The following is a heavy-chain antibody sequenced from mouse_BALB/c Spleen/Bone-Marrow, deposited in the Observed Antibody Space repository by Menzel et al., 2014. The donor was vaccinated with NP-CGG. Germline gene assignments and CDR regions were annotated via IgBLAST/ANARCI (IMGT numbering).Heavy chain of an antibody. CDR3: ARNPIRRNAMDY. CDR2: IWSGGST. Sequence: QVQLQQSGPGLVQPSQSLSITCTVSGFSLTSYGVHWVRQSPGKGLEWLGVIWSGGSTDYNAPFISRLNISKDNSKSQVFLKMNSLQANDTAIYYCARNPIRRNAMDYWGQGTSVTVSS. V-gene: IGHV2-2*02. D-gene: IGHD2-12*01. J-gene: IGHJ4*01. CDR1: GFSLTSYG.